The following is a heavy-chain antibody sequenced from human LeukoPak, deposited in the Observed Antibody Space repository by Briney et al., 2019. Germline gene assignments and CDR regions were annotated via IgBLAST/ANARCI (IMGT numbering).Heavy chain of an antibody. CDR1: GFTFNSYD. D-gene: IGHD3-10*01. J-gene: IGHJ4*02. CDR3: ARSAGFGDPYYFDY. V-gene: IGHV3-13*01. CDR2: IGTAGDT. Sequence: PGGSLRLSCAASGFTFNSYDMHWVRQATGKGLEWVSAIGTAGDTYYPGSVKGRFTISRENAKNSLYLQMNSLRAEDTAVYYCARSAGFGDPYYFDYWGQGTLVTVSS.